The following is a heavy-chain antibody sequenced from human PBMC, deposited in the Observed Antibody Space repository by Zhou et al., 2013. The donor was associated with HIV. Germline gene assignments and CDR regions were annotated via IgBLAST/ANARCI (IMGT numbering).Heavy chain of an antibody. J-gene: IGHJ1*01. CDR2: ISPYNGNT. CDR3: AREXEQFGQVDFQH. V-gene: IGHV1-18*01. CDR1: RAPFSTYA. D-gene: IGHD3-10*01. Sequence: QVHLVQSGAEVKKPGSSVKVSCKALRAPFSTYAFSWVRQVPGQGLEWVGWISPYNGNTIYAQKFQGRVTMTRDTSTSTAYMELRSLRSDDTAVYYCAREXEQFGQVDFQHWGQGTLVTVSS.